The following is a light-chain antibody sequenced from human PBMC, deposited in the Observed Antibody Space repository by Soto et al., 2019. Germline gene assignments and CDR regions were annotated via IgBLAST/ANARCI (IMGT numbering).Light chain of an antibody. V-gene: IGKV1-8*01. Sequence: AVLLTQSPSSFSASTGDRATITCRASQDIHNYLAWYQQVPGKAPKLLLYAASILQTGVPSRFSGSGSGTDFTLTIDGLQSEDFATYFCQHHYNYPWTFGQGTTVE. J-gene: IGKJ1*01. CDR2: AAS. CDR3: QHHYNYPWT. CDR1: QDIHNY.